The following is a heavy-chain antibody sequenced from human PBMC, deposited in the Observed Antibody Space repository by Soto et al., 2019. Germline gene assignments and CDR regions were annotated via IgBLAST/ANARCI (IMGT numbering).Heavy chain of an antibody. CDR3: AHRSRGYAYYFDQ. Sequence: QITLKESGPALVRPTQTLTLTFSFSGFSLTTRGVAVGWIRQPPGNALEWLALIFWDDDKWYSPSLRSRLTITEDTSKNQVVLTMTNMDPVDTATYYCAHRSRGYAYYFDQWGQGTLVTVSS. J-gene: IGHJ4*02. V-gene: IGHV2-5*02. D-gene: IGHD5-12*01. CDR1: GFSLTTRGVA. CDR2: IFWDDDK.